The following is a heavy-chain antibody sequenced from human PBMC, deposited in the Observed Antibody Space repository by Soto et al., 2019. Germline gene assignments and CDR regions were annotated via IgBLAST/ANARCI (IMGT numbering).Heavy chain of an antibody. Sequence: QVLLLLSGAEVKKPGASVKVSCKASGYTFSSYGITWVRQAPGQGLEWMGWINLYDGNTNYAEKLQGRVTMTTDTSTSTAYMELRSLRHDDTAVYYCARDYGSSWFDYWGQGTRVIVSS. CDR1: GYTFSSYG. J-gene: IGHJ4*02. CDR3: ARDYGSSWFDY. V-gene: IGHV1-18*01. CDR2: INLYDGNT. D-gene: IGHD6-13*01.